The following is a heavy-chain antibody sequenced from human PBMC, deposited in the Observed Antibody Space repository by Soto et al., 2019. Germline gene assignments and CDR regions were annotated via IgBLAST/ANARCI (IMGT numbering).Heavy chain of an antibody. V-gene: IGHV4-31*03. D-gene: IGHD4-17*01. CDR3: ARKATVTTCFDY. CDR2: IFYRGST. CDR1: GGSISSGGYY. J-gene: IGHJ4*02. Sequence: QVQLQESGPGLVKPSQTLSLTCTVSGGSISSGGYYWSWIRQHPGKGLEWIGYIFYRGSTYYNASLKSRVTISLDTSKNKFSLKLSSVTAADTAVYYCARKATVTTCFDYWGQGTLVTVSS.